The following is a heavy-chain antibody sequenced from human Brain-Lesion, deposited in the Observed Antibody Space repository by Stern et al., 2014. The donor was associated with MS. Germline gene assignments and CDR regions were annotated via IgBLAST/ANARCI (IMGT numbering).Heavy chain of an antibody. CDR1: GFTFSSYW. Sequence: VQLVQSGGGLVQPGGSLRLSCAASGFTFSSYWMHWVRQAPGKGLVWVSRISSDGRSTRYADSVKGRFTNSRDNAKNTLFLQMNSLRVEDTAVYYCARVGIAARRYFGMDVWGQGTTVTVSS. CDR3: ARVGIAARRYFGMDV. CDR2: ISSDGRST. D-gene: IGHD6-6*01. V-gene: IGHV3-74*02. J-gene: IGHJ6*02.